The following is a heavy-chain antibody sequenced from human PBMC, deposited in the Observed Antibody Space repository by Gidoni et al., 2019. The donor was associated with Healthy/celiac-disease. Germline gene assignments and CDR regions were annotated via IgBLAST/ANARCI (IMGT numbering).Heavy chain of an antibody. CDR2: SSWNSGSI. CDR1: GFTFDDYA. V-gene: IGHV3-9*01. Sequence: EVQLVESGGGLVQPGRSLRLSCAASGFTFDDYAMHWVRQAPGKGLEWVSGSSWNSGSIGYADSVKGRFTISRDNAKNSLYLQMNSLRAEDTALYYCAKDIGFRGFWSGYYSSDYYGMDVWGQGTTVTVSS. J-gene: IGHJ6*02. CDR3: AKDIGFRGFWSGYYSSDYYGMDV. D-gene: IGHD3-3*01.